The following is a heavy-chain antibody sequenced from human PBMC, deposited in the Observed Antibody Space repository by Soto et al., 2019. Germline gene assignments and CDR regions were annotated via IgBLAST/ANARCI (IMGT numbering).Heavy chain of an antibody. D-gene: IGHD1-26*01. CDR2: IYYGGST. CDR3: ARVSGSYTGHLDY. Sequence: QLQLQESGPGLVKPSETLSLTCTVSSGSISSSNYYWGWIRQPPGKGLEWIGGIYYGGSTSYNPSLKSRVTISVDTSKNQFSLKLTSVTAADTAVYYCARVSGSYTGHLDYWGQGTLVTVSS. J-gene: IGHJ4*02. CDR1: SGSISSSNYY. V-gene: IGHV4-39*01.